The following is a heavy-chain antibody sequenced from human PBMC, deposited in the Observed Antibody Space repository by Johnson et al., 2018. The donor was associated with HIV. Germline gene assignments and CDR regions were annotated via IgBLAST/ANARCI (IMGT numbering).Heavy chain of an antibody. D-gene: IGHD1-14*01. CDR1: GFSFDDYG. CDR2: IGTIGDT. CDR3: ATRDPTHRPGVFDI. V-gene: IGHV3-13*01. J-gene: IGHJ3*02. Sequence: VQLVESGGGLVQPGRSLRLSCAASGFSFDDYGMHWVRQAPGKGLQWVSGIGTIGDTHYHGSVKGRFTISRENATNFLYLQMNRLRAEDTAVYYCATRDPTHRPGVFDIWGQGTMVTVSS.